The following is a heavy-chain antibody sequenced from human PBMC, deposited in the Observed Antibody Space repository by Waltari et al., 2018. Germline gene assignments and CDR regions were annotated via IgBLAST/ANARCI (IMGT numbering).Heavy chain of an antibody. CDR2: SYHSAST. J-gene: IGHJ4*02. D-gene: IGHD5-12*01. V-gene: IGHV4-38-2*02. CDR3: AKYSGYDFDY. CDR1: GYSISSGYY. Sequence: QVQLQESGPGLVKPSETLSLTCTVSGYSISSGYYWGWIRQPPGKGLEWIGSSYHSASTYYNPSLKSRVTISVDTSKNQFSLKLSSMTAADTAVYYCAKYSGYDFDYWGQGTLVTVSS.